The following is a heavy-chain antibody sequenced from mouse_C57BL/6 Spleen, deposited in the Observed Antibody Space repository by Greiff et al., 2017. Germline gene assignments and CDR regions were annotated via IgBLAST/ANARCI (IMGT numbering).Heavy chain of an antibody. V-gene: IGHV14-3*01. CDR3: ARGDYYGRWYFDV. CDR1: GFNIKNTY. J-gene: IGHJ1*03. D-gene: IGHD1-1*01. CDR2: IGPANGNT. Sequence: EVKLQESVAELVRPGASVKLSCTASGFNIKNTYMHWVKQRPEQGLEWIGRIGPANGNTKYAPKFQGKATITADPSSNTAYLQLSSLTSEDTAIYYCARGDYYGRWYFDVWGTGTTVTVSS.